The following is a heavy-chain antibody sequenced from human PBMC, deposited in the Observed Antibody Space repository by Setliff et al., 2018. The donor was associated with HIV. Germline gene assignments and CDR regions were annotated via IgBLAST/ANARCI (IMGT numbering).Heavy chain of an antibody. CDR3: ARDGDYNYYGMDV. D-gene: IGHD4-17*01. CDR1: GDSISSYY. CDR2: IYYSGST. J-gene: IGHJ6*02. V-gene: IGHV4-59*01. Sequence: SETLSLTCTVSGDSISSYYWSWIRQPPGKGLGWIGYIYYSGSTSYNPSLKSRVTISVDTPKNQFSLKLSSVTAADTAVYYCARDGDYNYYGMDVWGQGTTVTVSS.